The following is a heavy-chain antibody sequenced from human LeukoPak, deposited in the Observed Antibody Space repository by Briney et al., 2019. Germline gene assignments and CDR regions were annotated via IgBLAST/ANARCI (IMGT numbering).Heavy chain of an antibody. CDR2: INPNSGGT. D-gene: IGHD4-23*01. Sequence: ASVKVSCKASGYTFTDYYMHWVRQAPGQGLEGMGWINPNSGGTNYAQNFQGRVTMTRDTSISTAYMELSRLRSDDTAVYYCARVYGGNDFDYWGQGTLVTVSS. CDR1: GYTFTDYY. J-gene: IGHJ4*02. V-gene: IGHV1-2*02. CDR3: ARVYGGNDFDY.